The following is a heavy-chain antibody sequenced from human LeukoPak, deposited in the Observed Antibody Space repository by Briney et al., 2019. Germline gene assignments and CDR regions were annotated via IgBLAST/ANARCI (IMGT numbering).Heavy chain of an antibody. V-gene: IGHV1-8*01. D-gene: IGHD2-15*01. CDR2: MNPNSGNT. CDR3: ARDRHLGYCSGGSCYPGNYYYYMDV. J-gene: IGHJ6*03. Sequence: ASVKVSCKASGYTFTSYDINWVRQATGQGLEWMGWMNPNSGNTGYAQKFQGRVTMTRDTSISTAYMELSRLRSDDTAVYYCARDRHLGYCSGGSCYPGNYYYYMDVWGKGTTVTVSS. CDR1: GYTFTSYD.